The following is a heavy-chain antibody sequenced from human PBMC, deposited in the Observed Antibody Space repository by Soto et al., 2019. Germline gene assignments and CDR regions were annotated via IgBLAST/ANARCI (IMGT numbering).Heavy chain of an antibody. J-gene: IGHJ6*02. CDR2: INAGNGNT. CDR3: ATSTIDTSTWKQYFYGMDV. Sequence: VASVKFSCKASEDTFTRYVIHWLRQAPGQRLEWMGLINAGNGNTKYSQNFQGRVTITRDASASTAYMELSSLRSQDTAVYYCATSTIDTSTWKQYFYGMDVWGQGSTVTVSS. V-gene: IGHV1-3*01. D-gene: IGHD6-13*01. CDR1: EDTFTRYV.